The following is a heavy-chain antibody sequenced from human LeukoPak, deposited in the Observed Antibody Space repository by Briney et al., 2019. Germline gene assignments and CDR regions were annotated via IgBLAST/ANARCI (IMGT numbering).Heavy chain of an antibody. D-gene: IGHD3-22*01. Sequence: SETLSLTCTVSGGSISSGGYYWSWIRQHPGKGLEWIGYIYYSGSTYYNPSLKSRVTISVDTSKNQFSLKLSSVTAADTAVYYCARAYYYDSSGYKNAFDIWGQGTMVTVSS. CDR1: GGSISSGGYY. CDR3: ARAYYYDSSGYKNAFDI. J-gene: IGHJ3*02. CDR2: IYYSGST. V-gene: IGHV4-31*03.